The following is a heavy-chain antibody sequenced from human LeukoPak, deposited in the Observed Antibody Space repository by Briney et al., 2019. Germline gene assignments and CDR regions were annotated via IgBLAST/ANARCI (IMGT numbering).Heavy chain of an antibody. Sequence: SETLSLTCTVSGGSISSDDYYWSWIRQPPGKGLEWIGYIYYSGSTNYNPSLKSRVTISVDTSKNQFSLKLSSVTAADTAVYYCCGVVITSGAEYFQHWGQGTLVTVSS. V-gene: IGHV4-61*08. J-gene: IGHJ1*01. D-gene: IGHD3-3*01. CDR1: GGSISSDDYY. CDR2: IYYSGST. CDR3: CGVVITSGAEYFQH.